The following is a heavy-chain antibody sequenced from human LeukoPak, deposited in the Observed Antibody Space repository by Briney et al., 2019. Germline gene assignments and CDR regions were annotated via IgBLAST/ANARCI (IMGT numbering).Heavy chain of an antibody. CDR3: ARGYCSSTSCSRRDAFDI. D-gene: IGHD2-2*01. J-gene: IGHJ3*02. Sequence: GGSLRLSCAASGFTFSSYAMSWVRQAPGKGLEWVSVIYSGGSTYYADSVKGRFTISRDNSKNTLYLQMNSLRAEDTAVYYCARGYCSSTSCSRRDAFDIWGQGTMVTVSS. CDR2: IYSGGST. V-gene: IGHV3-66*01. CDR1: GFTFSSYA.